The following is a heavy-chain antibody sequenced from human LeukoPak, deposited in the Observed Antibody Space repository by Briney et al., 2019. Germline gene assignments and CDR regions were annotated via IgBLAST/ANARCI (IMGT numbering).Heavy chain of an antibody. Sequence: ASVKVSCKASGGTFISYAISWVRQAPGQGLEWMGGIIPIFGTANYAQKFQGRVTITTDESTSTAYMELSSLRSEDTAVYYCARGVSAGQLWFGESYYFDYWGQGTLVTVSS. CDR3: ARGVSAGQLWFGESYYFDY. CDR2: IIPIFGTA. D-gene: IGHD3-10*01. J-gene: IGHJ4*02. CDR1: GGTFISYA. V-gene: IGHV1-69*05.